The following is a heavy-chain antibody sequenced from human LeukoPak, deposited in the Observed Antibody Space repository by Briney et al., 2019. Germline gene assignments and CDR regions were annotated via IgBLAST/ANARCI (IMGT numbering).Heavy chain of an antibody. CDR1: GFTFSNYG. CDR3: ARGGVDYYGSGTYYLMYYFDY. J-gene: IGHJ4*02. V-gene: IGHV3-30*02. D-gene: IGHD3-10*01. Sequence: PGGSLRLSCGASGFTFSNYGMLWVRQAPGKGLERVAFIRYDGNTQLYADSVKGRFTISRDDPHNTLYLQMNSLRAEDTAVYFCARGGVDYYGSGTYYLMYYFDYWGQGALVTVSS. CDR2: IRYDGNTQ.